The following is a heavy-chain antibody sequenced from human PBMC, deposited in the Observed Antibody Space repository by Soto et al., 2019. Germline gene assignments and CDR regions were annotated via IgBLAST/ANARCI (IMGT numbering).Heavy chain of an antibody. CDR1: GFSLSTGGVG. Sequence: QITLKESGPTLVKPTQPLTLTCTFSGFSLSTGGVGVGWIRQPPGKALEWLALIYWDDDKRSSPSLKSRLTITKDTSKNQVVLTMTNMDPVDTATYYCAHRLYSSAWPWDSGVFDYWGQGTLVTVSS. V-gene: IGHV2-5*02. CDR2: IYWDDDK. CDR3: AHRLYSSAWPWDSGVFDY. J-gene: IGHJ4*02. D-gene: IGHD6-19*01.